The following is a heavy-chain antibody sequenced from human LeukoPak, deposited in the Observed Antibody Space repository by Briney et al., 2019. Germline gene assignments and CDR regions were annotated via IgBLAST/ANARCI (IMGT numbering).Heavy chain of an antibody. J-gene: IGHJ4*02. CDR3: ASGIAAAGPFDY. Sequence: GASVKVSFKASGYTFTSYAMHWVRQAPGQRLEWMGLINAGNGNTKYSQEFQGGVTITRDTSASTAYMELSSLRSEDMAVYYCASGIAAAGPFDYWGQGTLVTVTS. CDR1: GYTFTSYA. V-gene: IGHV1-3*03. D-gene: IGHD6-13*01. CDR2: INAGNGNT.